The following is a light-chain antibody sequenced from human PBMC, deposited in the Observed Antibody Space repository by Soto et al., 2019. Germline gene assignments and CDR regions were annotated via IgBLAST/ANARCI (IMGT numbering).Light chain of an antibody. CDR1: SSDVGGYNY. Sequence: QSALNQPASVSGSPGQSITLSCTGTSSDVGGYNYVSWYQQHPAKAPKLMIYDVNNQPSGVSNRFSGSNSGNTASLTISGLQAEYEADYYCSSYTSSSPVVVGTGSKVTVL. CDR2: DVN. CDR3: SSYTSSSPVV. J-gene: IGLJ1*01. V-gene: IGLV2-14*01.